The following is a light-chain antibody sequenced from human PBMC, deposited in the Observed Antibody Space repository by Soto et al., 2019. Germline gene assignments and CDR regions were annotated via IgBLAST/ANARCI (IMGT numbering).Light chain of an antibody. CDR1: QSIDRY. V-gene: IGKV1-39*01. Sequence: DIQLTQSPSSLSASVGDRVTITCRASQSIDRYLNWYQQKPGQAPTFLISAASNVQSGVPSRFSGGGLGTDFTLTIXXXXXXXXXTYYCQQTYSNPRTFGPGTK. J-gene: IGKJ3*01. CDR2: AAS. CDR3: QQTYSNPRT.